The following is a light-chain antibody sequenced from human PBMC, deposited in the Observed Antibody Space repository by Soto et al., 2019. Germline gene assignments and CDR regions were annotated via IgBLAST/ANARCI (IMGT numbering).Light chain of an antibody. J-gene: IGLJ2*01. CDR1: SSNIGANYD. V-gene: IGLV1-40*01. CDR2: GNN. Sequence: QSVLTQPPSVSGAPGQRVTISCTGSSSNIGANYDVQWYQQFAGTAPRLLIYGNNHRPSGVPDRISGSKSGTSASLAITGLQAEDEAHYYCQSYDSSLSGVLFGGGTKLTVL. CDR3: QSYDSSLSGVL.